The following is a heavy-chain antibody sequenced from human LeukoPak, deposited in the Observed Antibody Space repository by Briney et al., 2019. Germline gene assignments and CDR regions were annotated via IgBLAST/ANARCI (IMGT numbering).Heavy chain of an antibody. CDR2: IYTSGST. CDR1: GGSISSYY. CDR3: ARDLANSSGWNYYYYMDV. D-gene: IGHD6-19*01. Sequence: SETLSLTCTVSGGSISSYYWSWIRQPAGKGLEWIGRIYTSGSTNYNPSLKSRVTISVDTSKNQFSLKLSSVTAADTAVYYCARDLANSSGWNYYYYMDVWGKGTTVTISS. V-gene: IGHV4-4*07. J-gene: IGHJ6*03.